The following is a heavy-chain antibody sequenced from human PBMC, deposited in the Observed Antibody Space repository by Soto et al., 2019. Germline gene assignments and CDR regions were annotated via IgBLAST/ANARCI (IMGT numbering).Heavy chain of an antibody. J-gene: IGHJ6*02. Sequence: QVQLQESGPGLVKPSQTLSLTCTVSGGSISSGDYYWSWIRQPPGKGLEWIGYIYYSGSTYYNPSPKDRVTIPVQTSQNQCPLNLSSVTAADTAVYYCARSAAAPVMYYYYGMDVWGQGTTVTVSS. V-gene: IGHV4-30-4*01. CDR1: GGSISSGDYY. CDR3: ARSAAAPVMYYYYGMDV. D-gene: IGHD6-13*01. CDR2: IYYSGST.